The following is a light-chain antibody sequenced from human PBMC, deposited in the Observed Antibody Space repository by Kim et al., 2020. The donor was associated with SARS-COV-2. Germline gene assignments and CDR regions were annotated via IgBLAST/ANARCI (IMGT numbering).Light chain of an antibody. CDR1: ESVGKY. J-gene: IGKJ4*01. CDR3: QQRNDWPLT. V-gene: IGKV3-11*01. Sequence: EVVLTQSPATLSLSPGERATLSCRASESVGKYLAWYQQKPGQAPRLLIYDTSNRATGIPARFTGSGFGTDFSLTISSLEPEDFAVYYCQQRNDWPLTFGGGTKVDIK. CDR2: DTS.